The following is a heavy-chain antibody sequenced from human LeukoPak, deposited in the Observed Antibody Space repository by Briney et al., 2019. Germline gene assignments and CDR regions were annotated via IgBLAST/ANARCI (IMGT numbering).Heavy chain of an antibody. CDR2: IKSKTDGGTT. D-gene: IGHD3-10*01. CDR3: TTLKWGGSGTLPTLYFQH. Sequence: GGSLRLSCAASGLTVSSNYMSWVRQAPGKGLEWVGRIKSKTDGGTTDYAAPVKGRFTISRDDSKNTLYLQMNSLKTEDTAVYYCTTLKWGGSGTLPTLYFQHWGQGTLVTVSS. CDR1: GLTVSSNY. J-gene: IGHJ1*01. V-gene: IGHV3-15*01.